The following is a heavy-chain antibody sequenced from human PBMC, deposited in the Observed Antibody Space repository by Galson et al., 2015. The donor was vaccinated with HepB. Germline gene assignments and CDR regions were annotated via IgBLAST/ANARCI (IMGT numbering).Heavy chain of an antibody. CDR1: GYTFTSYA. CDR2: INAGNGNT. CDR3: ARPTDYYYDSSGQGGGDAFDI. V-gene: IGHV1-3*01. Sequence: SVKVSCKASGYTFTSYAMHWVRQAPGQRLEWMGWINAGNGNTKYSQKFQGRVTITRDTSASTAYMELSSLRSEDTAVYYCARPTDYYYDSSGQGGGDAFDIWGQGTMVTVSS. D-gene: IGHD3-22*01. J-gene: IGHJ3*02.